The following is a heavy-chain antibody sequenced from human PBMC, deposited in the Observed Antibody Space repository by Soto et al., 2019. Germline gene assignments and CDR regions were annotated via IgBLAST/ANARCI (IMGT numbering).Heavy chain of an antibody. CDR2: FFIGGNT. Sequence: SETLSLTCTVSGGSISSSTYYWGWMRQPPGKGLEWIASFFIGGNTYYNPSLKSRVTISVDTSKNQFSLKLSSVTAADTAVCYCARTPIGYCSGGTCSNWFDPWGQGTPVTVSS. CDR3: ARTPIGYCSGGTCSNWFDP. V-gene: IGHV4-39*01. J-gene: IGHJ5*02. D-gene: IGHD2-15*01. CDR1: GGSISSSTYY.